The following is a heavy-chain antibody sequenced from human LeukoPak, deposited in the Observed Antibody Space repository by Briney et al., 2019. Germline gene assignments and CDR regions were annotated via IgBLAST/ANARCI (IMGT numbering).Heavy chain of an antibody. CDR2: ISSSGSTI. V-gene: IGHV3-48*03. CDR3: ASQTGYCSSTSCSVDY. CDR1: GFTFSSYE. Sequence: PGGSLRLSCAASGFTFSSYEMNWVRQAPGKGLEWVSYISSSGSTIHYADSVKGRFTISRDNAKNSLYLQMNSLRAEDTAVYYCASQTGYCSSTSCSVDYWGQGTLVTVSS. D-gene: IGHD2-2*01. J-gene: IGHJ4*02.